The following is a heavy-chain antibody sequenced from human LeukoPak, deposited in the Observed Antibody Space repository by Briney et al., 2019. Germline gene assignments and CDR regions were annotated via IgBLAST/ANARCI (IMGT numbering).Heavy chain of an antibody. CDR2: IYYSGNT. D-gene: IGHD6-13*01. CDR3: ASGPYPAAGTDHQFDY. V-gene: IGHV4-59*01. J-gene: IGHJ4*02. Sequence: PSETLSLTCTVSGASISSYYWSWIRQPPGKGLEWFGYIYYSGNTNFNPSLNNPSLKSRVTISVDASKNQFSLKLSSMTAADTAVYYCASGPYPAAGTDHQFDYWGQGTLVTVSS. CDR1: GASISSYY.